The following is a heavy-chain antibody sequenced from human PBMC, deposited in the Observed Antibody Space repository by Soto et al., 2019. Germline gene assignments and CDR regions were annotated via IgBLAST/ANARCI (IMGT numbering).Heavy chain of an antibody. Sequence: GVLRLSCTASGFTVDTDYMTWVRQAPGKGLEWVSTIYRGFDTYYTDSVKGRFTISRDKSKNTLFLQMDSLRVEDTAVYYCATVLGYSSSWPHLGHWGPGTLVTVSS. CDR2: IYRGFDT. CDR3: ATVLGYSSSWPHLGH. D-gene: IGHD6-13*01. J-gene: IGHJ4*02. V-gene: IGHV3-53*01. CDR1: GFTVDTDY.